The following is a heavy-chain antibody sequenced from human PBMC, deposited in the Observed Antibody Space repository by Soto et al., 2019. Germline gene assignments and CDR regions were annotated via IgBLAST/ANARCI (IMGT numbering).Heavy chain of an antibody. J-gene: IGHJ4*02. CDR3: ARYGDYVISFDF. V-gene: IGHV4-61*01. CDR1: GGSVSSGSHY. D-gene: IGHD4-17*01. Sequence: QVQLQESGPGLVKPSETLSLTCTVSGGSVSSGSHYWSWIRQPPGKGPEWIANIYYSGSTNYNPSLKSRVTISVDTSKNQFSLKLSSVTAADTAVYFCARYGDYVISFDFWGQGTLVTVSS. CDR2: IYYSGST.